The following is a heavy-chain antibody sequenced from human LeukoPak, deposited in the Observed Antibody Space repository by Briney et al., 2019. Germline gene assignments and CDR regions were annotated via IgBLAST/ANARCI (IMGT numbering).Heavy chain of an antibody. CDR1: GGSISSRSYY. CDR3: ARRRGSVLRHFDY. CDR2: IYYSGST. D-gene: IGHD5/OR15-5a*01. V-gene: IGHV4-39*01. J-gene: IGHJ4*02. Sequence: SETLSLTCTVSGGSISSRSYYWGWIRQPPGKGLEWIGSIYYSGSTYYNPSLKSRVTISVDTSKNQFSLKLSCVTAADTAVYYCARRRGSVLRHFDYWGQGTLVTVSS.